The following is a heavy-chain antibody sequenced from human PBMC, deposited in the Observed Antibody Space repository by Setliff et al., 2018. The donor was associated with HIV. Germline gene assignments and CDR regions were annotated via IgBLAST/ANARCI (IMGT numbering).Heavy chain of an antibody. CDR3: ARDHHSGSDWSRLGAFDI. Sequence: SVKVSCKASGGTFSSFAINWVRQAPGQGLEWVGGIIPVFGTTSYGHHFRGRVAITADASTSTAYLDLYSLRSEDTAVYYCARDHHSGSDWSRLGAFDIWGQGTVVTVSS. CDR2: IIPVFGTT. V-gene: IGHV1-69*13. J-gene: IGHJ3*02. D-gene: IGHD1-26*01. CDR1: GGTFSSFA.